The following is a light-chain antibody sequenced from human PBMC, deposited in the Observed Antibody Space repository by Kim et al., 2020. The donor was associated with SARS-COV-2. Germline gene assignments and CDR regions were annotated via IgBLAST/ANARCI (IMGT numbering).Light chain of an antibody. Sequence: ETVMTQSPATLSMSPGESATLSCRASESVSTNLAWYRQKPGQAPRLLVYGASTRATDIPARISGSGSGTDFTLTISSLQSEDFAVYYCLQYNNWPLYTFGQENKLEI. J-gene: IGKJ2*01. CDR3: LQYNNWPLYT. CDR1: ESVSTN. CDR2: GAS. V-gene: IGKV3-15*01.